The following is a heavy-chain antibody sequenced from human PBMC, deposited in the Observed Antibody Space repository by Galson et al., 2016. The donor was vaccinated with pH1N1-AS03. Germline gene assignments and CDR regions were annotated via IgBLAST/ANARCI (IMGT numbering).Heavy chain of an antibody. CDR3: ATVNAEMDDAFDI. CDR1: GLRFSNHV. CDR2: ISDIGSTT. J-gene: IGHJ3*02. D-gene: IGHD5-24*01. Sequence: SLRLSCAASGLRFSNHVMSWVRQAPGKGLHWVSTISDIGSTTYHGDSVKGRFTTSRDNSQNTLFLHMNSLRAEDTALYYCATVNAEMDDAFDIWGRGTMVTVSS. V-gene: IGHV3-23*01.